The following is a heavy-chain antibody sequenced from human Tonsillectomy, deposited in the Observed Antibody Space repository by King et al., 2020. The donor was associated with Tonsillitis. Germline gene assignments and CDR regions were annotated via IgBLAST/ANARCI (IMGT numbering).Heavy chain of an antibody. J-gene: IGHJ6*02. CDR2: IFYSGNT. V-gene: IGHV4-31*02. D-gene: IGHD2-15*01. CDR1: GGSISSGGDY. CDR3: ARDRSAGPAWVDD. Sequence: VQLQESGPGLVKPSQTLSLTCTVSGGSISSGGDYWSWIRQPPGKGLEWIGYIFYSGNTSYNPSLKSRVTISVDTSKNQFSLNLSSVTAADTAVYYCARDRSAGPAWVDDWGQGTTVTVSS.